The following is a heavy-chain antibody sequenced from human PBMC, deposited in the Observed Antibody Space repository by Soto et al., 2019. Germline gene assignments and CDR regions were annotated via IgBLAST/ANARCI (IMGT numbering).Heavy chain of an antibody. Sequence: HVQLVESGGGVVQPGRSLRLSCAASRFIFSDYAMHWVRQAPGKGLEWVAVISYGGDNKYYAESVRGRFAISRDNLKNTLYLQMNSLNPEDTAVYHWAKARHSTSWYGVEADFWGQGTLVTVSS. J-gene: IGHJ4*02. CDR2: ISYGGDNK. V-gene: IGHV3-30*09. CDR1: RFIFSDYA. D-gene: IGHD6-13*01. CDR3: AKARHSTSWYGVEADF.